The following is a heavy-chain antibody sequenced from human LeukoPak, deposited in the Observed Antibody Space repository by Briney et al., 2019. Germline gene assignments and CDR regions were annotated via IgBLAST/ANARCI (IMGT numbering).Heavy chain of an antibody. D-gene: IGHD3-22*01. J-gene: IGHJ4*02. CDR3: ARGAWGYYYDSSGYFDY. CDR1: GYTFTSYG. V-gene: IGHV1-18*01. CDR2: ISVYNGNT. Sequence: GASVKVSCKASGYTFTSYGISWVRQAPGQGLEWMGWISVYNGNTNYAQKLQGRVTMTTDTSTTTAYMELRILRSDDTAVYYCARGAWGYYYDSSGYFDYWGQGTLVTVSS.